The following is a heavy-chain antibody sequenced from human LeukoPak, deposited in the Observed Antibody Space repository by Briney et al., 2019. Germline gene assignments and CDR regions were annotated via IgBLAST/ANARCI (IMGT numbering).Heavy chain of an antibody. CDR1: GFTFSSYS. D-gene: IGHD2-15*01. CDR3: AREGAYCSGGSCYSALDY. J-gene: IGHJ4*02. V-gene: IGHV3-21*01. Sequence: GGSLRLSCAASGFTFSSYSMNWVRQAPGKGLEWVSSISSSSSYIYYADSVKGRFTISRDNAKHSLYLQMNSLRAEDTAVYYCAREGAYCSGGSCYSALDYWGQGTLVTVSS. CDR2: ISSSSSYI.